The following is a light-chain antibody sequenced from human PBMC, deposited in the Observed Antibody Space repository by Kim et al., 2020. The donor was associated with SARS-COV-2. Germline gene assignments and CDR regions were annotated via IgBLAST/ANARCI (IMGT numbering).Light chain of an antibody. Sequence: GGPASISCRSSQSLLYSNGDNYLSWYLQQPGQSPQLLIYLVSNRASGVPDRFSGSGSDTDFTLKISRVEAEDVGVYFCMQTLQTPTFGQGTKLEI. CDR3: MQTLQTPT. CDR2: LVS. J-gene: IGKJ2*01. CDR1: QSLLYSNGDNY. V-gene: IGKV2-28*01.